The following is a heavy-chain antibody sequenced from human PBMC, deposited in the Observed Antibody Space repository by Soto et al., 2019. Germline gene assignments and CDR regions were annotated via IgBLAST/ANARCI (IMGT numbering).Heavy chain of an antibody. J-gene: IGHJ4*02. CDR1: GFSFSDYA. Sequence: GGSLRLSCAASGFSFSDYAMSWVRQAPGKGLEWVSVISESGGSTHYADSVRGRFTVSRDNSKNSLSLRMNSLRDEDTAVYFCPKRSPYSSGWYSPIFDYWGQGALVTVSS. CDR3: PKRSPYSSGWYSPIFDY. D-gene: IGHD6-13*01. V-gene: IGHV3-23*01. CDR2: ISESGGST.